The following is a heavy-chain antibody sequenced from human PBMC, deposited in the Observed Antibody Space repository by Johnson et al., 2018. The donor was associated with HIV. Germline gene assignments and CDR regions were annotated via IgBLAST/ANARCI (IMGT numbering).Heavy chain of an antibody. Sequence: MQLVESGGGVVQPGTSLRLSCAASGFTVSSNYMSWVRQAPGKGLEWVSVIYSGGSTYYADSVKGRFTISRDNSKNTLYLQMHSLRAEDTAVYYCARDRWYCSSTSCQKDAFDIWGQGTMVTVSS. CDR1: GFTVSSNY. J-gene: IGHJ3*02. V-gene: IGHV3-66*01. CDR2: IYSGGST. D-gene: IGHD2-2*01. CDR3: ARDRWYCSSTSCQKDAFDI.